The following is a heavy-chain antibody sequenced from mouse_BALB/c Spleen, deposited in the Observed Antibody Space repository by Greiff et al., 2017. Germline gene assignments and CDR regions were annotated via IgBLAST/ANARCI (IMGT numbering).Heavy chain of an antibody. Sequence: VHLVESGPGLVAPSQSLSITCTVSGFSLTSYGVHWVRQPPGKGLEWLGVIWAGGSTNYNSALMSRLSISKDNSKSQVFLKMNSLQTDETAMYYCAREDYYGSRGFAYWGQGTLVTVSA. CDR2: IWAGGST. V-gene: IGHV2-9*02. CDR3: AREDYYGSRGFAY. J-gene: IGHJ3*01. D-gene: IGHD1-1*01. CDR1: GFSLTSYG.